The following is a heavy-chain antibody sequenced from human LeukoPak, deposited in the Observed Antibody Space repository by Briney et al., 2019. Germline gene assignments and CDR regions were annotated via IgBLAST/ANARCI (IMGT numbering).Heavy chain of an antibody. CDR2: IYYSGFT. CDR3: ARSYGSGGSNWFDP. J-gene: IGHJ5*02. CDR1: GGSISGGSYY. D-gene: IGHD3-10*01. V-gene: IGHV4-61*01. Sequence: SETLSLTCTVSGGSISGGSYYWSWIRQPPGKGLEWIGYIYYSGFTYYNPSLKSRVTVSVDTSKNQFSLKLSSVTAADTAVYYCARSYGSGGSNWFDPWGQGTLVTVSS.